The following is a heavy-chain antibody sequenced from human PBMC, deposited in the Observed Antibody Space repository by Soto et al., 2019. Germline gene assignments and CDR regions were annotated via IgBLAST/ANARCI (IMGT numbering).Heavy chain of an antibody. J-gene: IGHJ5*02. CDR2: IIPMTGTP. V-gene: IGHV1-69*01. D-gene: IGHD2-2*01. Sequence: QVQLVQSGAEVKTPGSSVEVSCKASGGIFSSFSITWVRQVPGHGLEWMGGIIPMTGTPNYAEKFQGRLALTADCSTRTAYLVLISLKSEDTAVYYCARGPILPGATSWLDPWGQGTVVIVSS. CDR3: ARGPILPGATSWLDP. CDR1: GGIFSSFS.